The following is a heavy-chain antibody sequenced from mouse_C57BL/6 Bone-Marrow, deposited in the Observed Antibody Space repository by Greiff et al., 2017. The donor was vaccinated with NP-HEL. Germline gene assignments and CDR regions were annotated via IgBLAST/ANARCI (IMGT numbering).Heavy chain of an antibody. Sequence: VHVKQSGAELVKPGASVKLSCTASGFNIKDYYMHWVKQRTEQGLEWIGRIDPEDGETKYAPKFQGKATITADTSSNTAYLQLSSLTSEDTAVYYCAKDYYGSLLFDYWGQGTTLTVSS. CDR1: GFNIKDYY. D-gene: IGHD1-1*01. CDR2: IDPEDGET. J-gene: IGHJ2*01. V-gene: IGHV14-2*01. CDR3: AKDYYGSLLFDY.